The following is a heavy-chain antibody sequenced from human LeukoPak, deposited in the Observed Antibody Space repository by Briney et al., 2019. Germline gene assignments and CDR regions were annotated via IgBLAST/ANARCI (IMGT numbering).Heavy chain of an antibody. Sequence: SETLSLTCTVSGGSISSSSYYWSWIRQPAGKGLEWIGRIYTSGSTNYNPSLKSRVTMSVDTSKNQFSLKLSSVTAADTAVCYCARGGGGSYPFDYWGQGTLVTVSS. CDR1: GGSISSSSYY. V-gene: IGHV4-61*02. J-gene: IGHJ4*02. D-gene: IGHD1-26*01. CDR2: IYTSGST. CDR3: ARGGGGSYPFDY.